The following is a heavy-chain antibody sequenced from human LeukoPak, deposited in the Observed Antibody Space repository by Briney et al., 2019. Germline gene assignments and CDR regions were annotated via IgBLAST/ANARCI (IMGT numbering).Heavy chain of an antibody. CDR1: GGSISSGGYS. D-gene: IGHD3-22*01. CDR2: IYHSGST. Sequence: SETLSLTCAVSGGSISSGGYSWSWIRQPPGKGLEWIGYIYHSGSTYYNPSLKSRVTISVDRSKNQFSLKLSSVTAADTAVYYCARRYYYDSSGYSYFDYWGQGTLVTVSS. V-gene: IGHV4-30-2*01. CDR3: ARRYYYDSSGYSYFDY. J-gene: IGHJ4*02.